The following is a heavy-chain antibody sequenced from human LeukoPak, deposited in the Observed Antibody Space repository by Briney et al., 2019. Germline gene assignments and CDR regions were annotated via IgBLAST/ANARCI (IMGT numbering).Heavy chain of an antibody. D-gene: IGHD5-18*01. CDR2: IYYIGST. CDR3: ARAGGYSYGYVYYYYYMDV. Sequence: PSETLSLTCTVSGGSISSYYWSWIRQPPGKGLEWIGYIYYIGSTNYNPSLKSRVTISVDTSKNQFSLKLSSVTAADTAVYYCARAGGYSYGYVYYYYYMDVWGKGTTVTVSS. CDR1: GGSISSYY. J-gene: IGHJ6*03. V-gene: IGHV4-59*01.